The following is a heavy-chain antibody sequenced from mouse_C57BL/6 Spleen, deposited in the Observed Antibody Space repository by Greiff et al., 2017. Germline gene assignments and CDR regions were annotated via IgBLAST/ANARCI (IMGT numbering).Heavy chain of an antibody. V-gene: IGHV1-52*01. Sequence: VQLQQPGAELVRPGSSVKLSCQASGYTFTGYWMHWVKQRPIQGLEWIGNIDHSGSETPYKHKFKAKATLTVDKSSSTAYMQLSSLTSDDSAVDYCARETARAWFAYWGQGTLVTVSA. CDR1: GYTFTGYW. D-gene: IGHD3-2*01. J-gene: IGHJ3*01. CDR3: ARETARAWFAY. CDR2: IDHSGSET.